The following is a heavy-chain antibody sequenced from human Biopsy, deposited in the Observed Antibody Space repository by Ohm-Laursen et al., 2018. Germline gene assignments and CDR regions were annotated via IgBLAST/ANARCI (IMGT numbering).Heavy chain of an antibody. D-gene: IGHD1-14*01. Sequence: SLRLSCAASGFTLNKHGMHWVRHAPGKGLEWVSGISWNSDSIGYADSVKGRFTISRDNAKKSLYLQMNSLRAEDTALYYCAKDRYTGKYYYYYGMDVWGQGTTVSVSS. CDR1: GFTLNKHG. CDR2: ISWNSDSI. V-gene: IGHV3-9*01. J-gene: IGHJ6*02. CDR3: AKDRYTGKYYYYYGMDV.